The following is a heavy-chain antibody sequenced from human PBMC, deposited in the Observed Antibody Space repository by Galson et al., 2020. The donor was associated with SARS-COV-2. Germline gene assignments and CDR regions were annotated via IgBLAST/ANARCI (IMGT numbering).Heavy chain of an antibody. D-gene: IGHD5-18*01. Sequence: GESLKISCAASGFTFSSYWMHWVRQAPGKGLVWVSRINSDGSSTSYADSVKGRFTISRDNAKNTLYLQMNSLRAEDTAVYYCARDTAMVTTHLDYWGQGTLVTVSS. CDR2: INSDGSST. CDR3: ARDTAMVTTHLDY. CDR1: GFTFSSYW. V-gene: IGHV3-74*01. J-gene: IGHJ4*02.